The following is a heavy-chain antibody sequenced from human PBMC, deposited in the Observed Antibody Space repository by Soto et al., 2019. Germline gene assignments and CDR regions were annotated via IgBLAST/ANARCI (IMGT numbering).Heavy chain of an antibody. J-gene: IGHJ3*02. CDR2: IPYDGRNK. CDR1: GFTFSSYG. V-gene: IGHV3-30*18. CDR3: ANDRDYVFSFLHVPDTFEM. Sequence: QEQLVESGGGVVQPGRSLRLSCAASGFTFSSYGMHWVRQAPGKGLESVAVIPYDGRNKYYADSVKGRFTISRDNSKNTLYLQMDSLRPEDTAMYYCANDRDYVFSFLHVPDTFEMLGQGTMVTVSS. D-gene: IGHD3-10*02.